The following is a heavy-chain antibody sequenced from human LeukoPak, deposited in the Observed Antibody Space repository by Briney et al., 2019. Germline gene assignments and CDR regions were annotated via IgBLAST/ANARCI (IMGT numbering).Heavy chain of an antibody. CDR2: IHYSGTT. Sequence: SETLSLTCTASGGSISSRSCNWGWIRQPPGKGLEWIGSIHYSGTTYYNPSLKSRVTISVDTSKNQFSLKLSSVTAADTAVYYCARLDYNSYSMGVWGQGTTVTVSS. V-gene: IGHV4-39*01. J-gene: IGHJ6*02. CDR1: GGSISSRSCN. D-gene: IGHD2-2*03. CDR3: ARLDYNSYSMGV.